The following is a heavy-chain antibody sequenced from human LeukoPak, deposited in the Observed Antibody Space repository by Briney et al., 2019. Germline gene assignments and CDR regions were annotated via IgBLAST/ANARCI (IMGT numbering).Heavy chain of an antibody. CDR1: GGTFSSYA. CDR3: ATERKWELPLPDY. V-gene: IGHV1-69*04. D-gene: IGHD1-26*01. CDR2: IIPILGIA. Sequence: SVKVSCKASGGTFSSYAISWVRQAPGQGLEWMGRIIPILGIANYAQKSQGRVTITADKSTSTAYMELSSLRSEDTAVYYCATERKWELPLPDYWGQGTLVTVSS. J-gene: IGHJ4*02.